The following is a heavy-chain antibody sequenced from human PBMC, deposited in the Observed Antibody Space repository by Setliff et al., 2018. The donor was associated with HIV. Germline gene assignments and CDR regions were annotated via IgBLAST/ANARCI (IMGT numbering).Heavy chain of an antibody. CDR3: AKKSSGWFGDFDC. V-gene: IGHV3-23*01. CDR1: EFTFSTCA. D-gene: IGHD6-19*01. J-gene: IGHJ4*02. CDR2: SGSGGST. Sequence: GGSLRLSCAASEFTFSTCAMSWVRQAPGKGLEWVSGSGSGGSTYYADSVKGRFTISRDNSKNTLYLQMNSLRAEDTAVYYCAKKSSGWFGDFDCWGRGTLVTVSS.